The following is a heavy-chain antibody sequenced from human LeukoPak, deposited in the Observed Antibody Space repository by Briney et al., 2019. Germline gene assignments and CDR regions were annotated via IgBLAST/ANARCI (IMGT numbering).Heavy chain of an antibody. CDR2: INHSGST. V-gene: IGHV4-34*01. CDR1: GGSFSGYY. J-gene: IGHJ4*02. Sequence: SETLSLTCAVYGGSFSGYYWSWIRQPPGKGLEWTGEINHSGSTNYNPSLKSRVTISVDTSKNQFSLKLSSVTAADTAVYYCARRIGQWLPNYYFDYWGQGTLVTVSS. D-gene: IGHD6-19*01. CDR3: ARRIGQWLPNYYFDY.